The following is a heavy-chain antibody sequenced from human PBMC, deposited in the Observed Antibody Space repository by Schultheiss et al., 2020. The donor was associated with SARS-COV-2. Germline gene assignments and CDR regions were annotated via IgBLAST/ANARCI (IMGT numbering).Heavy chain of an antibody. J-gene: IGHJ5*02. Sequence: ASVKVSCKASGGTFSSYAISWVRQAPGQGLEWVGWINPNSGATNYAQKFQGRVTMTTDTSTSTAYMELRSLRSDDTAVYYCARDSSRHDPRFDPWGQGTLVTVSS. CDR3: ARDSSRHDPRFDP. D-gene: IGHD1-1*01. V-gene: IGHV1-18*01. CDR2: INPNSGAT. CDR1: GGTFSSYA.